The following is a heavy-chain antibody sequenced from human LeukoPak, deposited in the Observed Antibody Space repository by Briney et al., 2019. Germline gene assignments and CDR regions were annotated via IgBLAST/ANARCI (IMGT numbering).Heavy chain of an antibody. CDR1: GGSFSGYY. J-gene: IGHJ4*02. CDR2: INHSGST. V-gene: IGHV4-34*01. D-gene: IGHD3-22*01. Sequence: SETLSLTCAVYGGSFSGYYWSWIRQPPGKGLEWIGEINHSGSTNYNPSLKSRVTISVDTSKNQFSLKLTSVTAADTAVYYCARSSGYMSYWGQGTLVTVSS. CDR3: ARSSGYMSY.